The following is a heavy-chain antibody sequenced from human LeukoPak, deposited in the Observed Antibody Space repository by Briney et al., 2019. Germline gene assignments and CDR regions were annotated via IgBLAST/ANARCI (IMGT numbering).Heavy chain of an antibody. CDR3: ARCYYDGSGFYYYFDC. Sequence: GGSLSLSCAASGFSVSNYYMSWVRQAPGKGLEWVSVIYSGGNTYYTDSVKGRFTISRDNPKNTVFLQMGSLRGEDTAVYYCARCYYDGSGFYYYFDCWGQGTLVTVSS. J-gene: IGHJ4*02. D-gene: IGHD3-22*01. V-gene: IGHV3-53*01. CDR1: GFSVSNYY. CDR2: IYSGGNT.